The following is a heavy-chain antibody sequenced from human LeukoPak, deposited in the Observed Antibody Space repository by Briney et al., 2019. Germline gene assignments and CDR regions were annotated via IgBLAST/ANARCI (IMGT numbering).Heavy chain of an antibody. V-gene: IGHV3-74*01. D-gene: IGHD2-21*02. CDR3: ARELPREVTLDY. Sequence: PGGSLRLSCVASEFNFFSYGMQWVRQAPGKGLVWVSRIFTDGSTTSYADSVKGRFTIPRDNAKNTLYLQMNSLRAEDTAVYYCARELPREVTLDYWGQGTLVTVS. CDR1: EFNFFSYG. J-gene: IGHJ4*01. CDR2: IFTDGSTT.